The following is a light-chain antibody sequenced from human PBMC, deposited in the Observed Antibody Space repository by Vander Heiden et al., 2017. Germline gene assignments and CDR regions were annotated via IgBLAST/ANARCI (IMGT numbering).Light chain of an antibody. V-gene: IGLV1-51*01. CDR3: STWDSSLSGVV. J-gene: IGLJ3*02. Sequence: QSVLTQPPSVSAAPRQKVTISCYGSSSNIANNYVSWYQQFQGTTPKLLISDNNKRPSGIPDRFSGSKSGTSATLGITGLQTGDEADYYCSTWDSSLSGVVFGGGTKVSVL. CDR1: SSNIANNY. CDR2: DNN.